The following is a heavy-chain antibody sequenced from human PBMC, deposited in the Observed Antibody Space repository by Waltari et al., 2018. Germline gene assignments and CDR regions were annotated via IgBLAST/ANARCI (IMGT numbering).Heavy chain of an antibody. Sequence: QVQLQESGPGLVKPSATLSLTCAVSGYSISSGYYWGWLRQPPGKGLEWIGSIYHSGSTYYNPSLKSRVTISVDTSKNQFSLKLSSVTAADTAVYYCALYDYGDYSFDYWGQGTLVTVSS. CDR1: GYSISSGYY. J-gene: IGHJ4*02. CDR2: IYHSGST. V-gene: IGHV4-38-2*01. CDR3: ALYDYGDYSFDY. D-gene: IGHD4-17*01.